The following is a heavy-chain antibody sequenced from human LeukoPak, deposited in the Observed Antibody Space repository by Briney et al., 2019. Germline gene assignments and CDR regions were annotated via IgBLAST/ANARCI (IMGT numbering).Heavy chain of an antibody. CDR2: IYYSGST. CDR1: GGSISSYY. V-gene: IGHV4-59*01. CDR3: ARGVGYYSSTSCYWEFDY. Sequence: PSETLSLTCTVSGGSISSYYWSWIRQPPGKGLEWIGYIYYSGSTNYNPSLKSRVTISVDTSKNQFSLKLSSVTAADTAVYYCARGVGYYSSTSCYWEFDYWGQGTLVTVSS. J-gene: IGHJ4*02. D-gene: IGHD2-2*01.